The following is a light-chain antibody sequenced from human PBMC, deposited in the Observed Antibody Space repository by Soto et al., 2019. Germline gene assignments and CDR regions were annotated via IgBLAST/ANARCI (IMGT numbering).Light chain of an antibody. V-gene: IGKV1-5*01. Sequence: DIQMTQSPSTLSASVGARVTITCRASQSISSWLAWYQQKPGKAPKLLIYDASSLESGVPSRFSGSGSGTEFTLSINSLQPDDFATYYCQQCYIYWTFGQGTKVDIK. J-gene: IGKJ1*01. CDR1: QSISSW. CDR3: QQCYIYWT. CDR2: DAS.